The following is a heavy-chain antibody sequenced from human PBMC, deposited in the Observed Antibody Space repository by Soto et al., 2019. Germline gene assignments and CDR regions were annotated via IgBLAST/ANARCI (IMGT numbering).Heavy chain of an antibody. J-gene: IGHJ4*02. CDR3: AKGFSPLKEYYFDY. CDR2: ISGSGGST. D-gene: IGHD3-10*01. V-gene: IGHV3-23*01. Sequence: GGSLKLSCAASGFTFSSYAMSWVRQAPGKGLEWVSAISGSGGSTYYADSVKGRFTISRDNSKNTLYLQMNSLRAEDTAVYYCAKGFSPLKEYYFDYWGQGTLVTVSS. CDR1: GFTFSSYA.